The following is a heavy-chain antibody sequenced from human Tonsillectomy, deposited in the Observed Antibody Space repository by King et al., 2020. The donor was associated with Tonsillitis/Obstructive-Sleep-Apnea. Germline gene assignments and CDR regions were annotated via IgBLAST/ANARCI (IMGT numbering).Heavy chain of an antibody. V-gene: IGHV3-23*04. CDR2: ICGGGGST. D-gene: IGHD3-10*01. J-gene: IGHJ4*02. Sequence: VQLVESGGGLVQPGGSLRLSCAASGITFSSYAMSWVRQAPGKGLEWVSTICGGGGSTHYADSLKCRFTISRDNPKNTLYRQMNSLRAEDTAVYYCAKAMVQGINITIFDYWGQGTLVTVSS. CDR1: GITFSSYA. CDR3: AKAMVQGINITIFDY.